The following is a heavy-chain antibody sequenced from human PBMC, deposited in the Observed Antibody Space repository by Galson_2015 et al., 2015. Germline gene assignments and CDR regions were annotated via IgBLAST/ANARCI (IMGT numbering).Heavy chain of an antibody. CDR1: GGSISSGDYY. D-gene: IGHD6-13*01. CDR3: AREWVYSSSRERGVDY. J-gene: IGHJ4*02. CDR2: IYYSGST. Sequence: TLSLTCTVSGGSISSGDYYWSWIRQPPGKGLEWIGYIYYSGSTYYNPSLKSRVTISVDTSKNQFSLKLSSVTAADTAVYYCAREWVYSSSRERGVDYWGQGTLVTVSS. V-gene: IGHV4-30-4*01.